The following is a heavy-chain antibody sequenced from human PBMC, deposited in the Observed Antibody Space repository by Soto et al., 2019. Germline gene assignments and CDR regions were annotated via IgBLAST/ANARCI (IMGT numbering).Heavy chain of an antibody. CDR2: IWYDGSNK. V-gene: IGHV3-33*01. CDR1: GFTFSSYG. D-gene: IGHD4-17*01. J-gene: IGHJ4*02. Sequence: QVQLVESGGGVVQPGRSLRLSCAASGFTFSSYGMHWVRQAPGKGLEWVAVIWYDGSNKYYADSVKGRFTISRDNSKNTLYLQMNSLRAEDTAVYYCARVNYGGNSALFDYWGQGTLVIVSS. CDR3: ARVNYGGNSALFDY.